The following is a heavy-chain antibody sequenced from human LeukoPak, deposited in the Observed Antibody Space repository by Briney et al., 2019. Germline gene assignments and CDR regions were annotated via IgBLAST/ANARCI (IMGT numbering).Heavy chain of an antibody. CDR1: GGSLSSSSYY. V-gene: IGHV4-39*01. CDR2: IYYSGST. D-gene: IGHD6-13*01. Sequence: SETLSLTCTVSGGSLSSSSYYWGWIRQPPGKGLEWIGSIYYSGSTYYNPSLKSRVTISVDTSKNQFSLKLSSVTAADTAVYYCARQYGSSWDFDYWGQGTLVTVSS. J-gene: IGHJ4*02. CDR3: ARQYGSSWDFDY.